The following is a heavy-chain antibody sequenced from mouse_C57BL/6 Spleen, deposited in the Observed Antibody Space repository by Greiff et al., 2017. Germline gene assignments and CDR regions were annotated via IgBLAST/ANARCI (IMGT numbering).Heavy chain of an antibody. D-gene: IGHD1-1*01. J-gene: IGHJ3*01. Sequence: VQRVESGPELVKPGASVKISCKASGYAFSSSWMNWVKQRPGKGLGWIGRIYPGDGDTNYNGKFKGKATLTADKSTSTAYMQLSSLTSDDSAVYFCARNYGSSYPFAYWGQGTLVTVSA. CDR2: IYPGDGDT. CDR3: ARNYGSSYPFAY. V-gene: IGHV1-82*01. CDR1: GYAFSSSW.